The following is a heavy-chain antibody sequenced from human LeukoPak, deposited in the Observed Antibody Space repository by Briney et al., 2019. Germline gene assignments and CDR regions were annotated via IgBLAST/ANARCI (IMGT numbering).Heavy chain of an antibody. J-gene: IGHJ4*02. V-gene: IGHV1-69*01. CDR1: GGTFSSYA. D-gene: IGHD2-2*02. CDR2: IIPIFGTA. CDR3: ARGTILGYCSSTSCYRSIDY. Sequence: SSVKVSCKASGGTFSSYAISWVRQAPGQGLEWMGGIIPIFGTANYAQKFKGRVTITADESTSTAYMELSSLRSEDTAVYYCARGTILGYCSSTSCYRSIDYWGQGTLVTVSS.